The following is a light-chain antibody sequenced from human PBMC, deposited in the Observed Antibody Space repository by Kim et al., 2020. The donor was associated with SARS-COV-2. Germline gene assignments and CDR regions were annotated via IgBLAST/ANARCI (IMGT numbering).Light chain of an antibody. V-gene: IGKV3-11*01. CDR2: DAS. CDR3: QQRSNWPRYS. Sequence: SPGERATLSCRASQSFGGNLAWYQHKLGQAPRLLIYDASKRAIGVPDRFSGSGSGTDFTLTISSLEPEDFAIYYCQQRSNWPRYSFGQGTKVDIK. J-gene: IGKJ2*03. CDR1: QSFGGN.